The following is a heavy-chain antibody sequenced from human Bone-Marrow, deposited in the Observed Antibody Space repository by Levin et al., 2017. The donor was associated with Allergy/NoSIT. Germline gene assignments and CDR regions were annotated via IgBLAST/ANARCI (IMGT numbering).Heavy chain of an antibody. V-gene: IGHV4-34*01. CDR3: ARDRATYGSGSYYGY. CDR2: INHSGST. D-gene: IGHD3-10*01. CDR1: GGSFSDYY. J-gene: IGHJ4*02. Sequence: SETLSLTCAVYGGSFSDYYWSWIRQSPGKGLEWIGDINHSGSTNYNPSLKSRVTMSVDTSKNQFSLKLSPVTAADTAVYYCARDRATYGSGSYYGYWGQGILVTVSS.